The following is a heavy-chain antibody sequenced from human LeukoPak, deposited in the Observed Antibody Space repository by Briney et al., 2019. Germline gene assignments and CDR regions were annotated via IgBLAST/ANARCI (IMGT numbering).Heavy chain of an antibody. CDR1: GFTFSSYA. J-gene: IGHJ4*02. V-gene: IGHV3-23*01. CDR3: AKVEMATINSFDY. Sequence: GGSLRLSCAASGFTFSSYAMSWVRQAPGKGLEWVSAISGSGGSTYYADSVRGRFTISRDNSKNTLYLQMNSLRAEDTAVYYCAKVEMATINSFDYWGQGTLVTVSS. CDR2: ISGSGGST. D-gene: IGHD5-24*01.